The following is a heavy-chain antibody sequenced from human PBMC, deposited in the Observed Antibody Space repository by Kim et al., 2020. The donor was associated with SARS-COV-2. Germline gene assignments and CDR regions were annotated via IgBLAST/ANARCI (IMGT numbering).Heavy chain of an antibody. CDR1: GGSISSYY. J-gene: IGHJ4*02. Sequence: SETLSLTCTVSGGSISSYYWSWIRQPPGKGLEWIGYIYYSGSTNYNPSLKSRVTISVDTSKNQFSLKLSSVTAADTAVYYCAGIAAAGTFWGQGTLVTVSS. D-gene: IGHD6-13*01. CDR3: AGIAAAGTF. V-gene: IGHV4-59*08. CDR2: IYYSGST.